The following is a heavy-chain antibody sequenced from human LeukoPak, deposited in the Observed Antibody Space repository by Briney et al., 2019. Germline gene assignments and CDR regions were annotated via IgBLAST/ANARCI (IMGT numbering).Heavy chain of an antibody. D-gene: IGHD3-10*01. CDR2: IYYSGST. Sequence: SETLSLTCTVSGGSISSSSYYWGWIRQPPGKGLEWIGSIYYSGSTYYNPSLKSRVTISVDTSKNQFSLKLSSVTAADTAVYYCARGIRESPLYYFDYWGQGALVTVSS. CDR1: GGSISSSSYY. J-gene: IGHJ4*02. V-gene: IGHV4-39*07. CDR3: ARGIRESPLYYFDY.